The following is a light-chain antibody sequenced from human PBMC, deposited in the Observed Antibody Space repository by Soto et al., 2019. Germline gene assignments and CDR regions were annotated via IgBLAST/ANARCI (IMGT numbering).Light chain of an antibody. V-gene: IGLV2-14*01. J-gene: IGLJ1*01. Sequence: QSALAQPASVSGSPGQSITISCSGTSGDVGGYNYVSWYQQYPGKAPKLILYEVSKRPSGVSNRFSGSKPGKTASLTISGLQAEDEADYYCSSYRATSTPYVFGTGTKVTVL. CDR3: SSYRATSTPYV. CDR2: EVS. CDR1: SGDVGGYNY.